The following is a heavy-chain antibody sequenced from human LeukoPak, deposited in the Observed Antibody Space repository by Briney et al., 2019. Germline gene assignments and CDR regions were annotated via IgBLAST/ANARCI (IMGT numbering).Heavy chain of an antibody. CDR2: ISSYGSST. J-gene: IGHJ6*02. CDR1: AFSSSSYW. V-gene: IGHV3-74*01. CDR3: ARDGGVKASGTFSYHGMDV. Sequence: GRSLRLSCAASAFSSSSYWMHWVSQAPGNGLVWVSRISSYGSSTSYADSVKGRFILSRDNAKNTPPLQMNSLRGGDTAVYYCARDGGVKASGTFSYHGMDVWGQGTTVTVSS. D-gene: IGHD3-16*01.